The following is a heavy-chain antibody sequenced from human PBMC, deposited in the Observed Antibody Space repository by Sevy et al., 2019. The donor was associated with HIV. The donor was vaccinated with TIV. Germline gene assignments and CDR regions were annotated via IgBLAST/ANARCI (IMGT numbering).Heavy chain of an antibody. Sequence: GGSLRLSCAASGFTFSHGWMSWVRQAPGKGPEWVGRIKSKTDGGTIDYVAPVKGRFTIARDDSRNTLYLQLNSLKSEDTAVYYCTLDGIWNVGNNYYYGMDVWGQGTTVTVSS. CDR1: GFTFSHGW. CDR2: IKSKTDGGTI. J-gene: IGHJ6*02. D-gene: IGHD1-1*01. V-gene: IGHV3-15*01. CDR3: TLDGIWNVGNNYYYGMDV.